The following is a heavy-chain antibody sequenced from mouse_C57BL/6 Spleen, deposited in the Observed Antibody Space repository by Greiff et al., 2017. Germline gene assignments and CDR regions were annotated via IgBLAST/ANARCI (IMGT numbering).Heavy chain of an antibody. CDR3: ARTYYYDSDAVDY. V-gene: IGHV1-39*01. Sequence: VHVKQSGPELVKPGASVKISCKASGYSFTDYNMNWVKQSNGKSLEWIGVINPNDGTTSYNQKFKGKATLTVDQSSSTAYMQLNSLTSEYSAVYYGARTYYYDSDAVDYWGQGTSVTVSS. J-gene: IGHJ4*01. CDR2: INPNDGTT. D-gene: IGHD1-1*01. CDR1: GYSFTDYN.